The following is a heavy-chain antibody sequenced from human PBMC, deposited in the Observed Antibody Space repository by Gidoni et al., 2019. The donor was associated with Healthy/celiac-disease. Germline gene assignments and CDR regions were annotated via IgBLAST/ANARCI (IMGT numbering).Heavy chain of an antibody. D-gene: IGHD6-19*01. CDR1: GYTFTSYA. J-gene: IGHJ6*02. V-gene: IGHV1-3*01. Sequence: QVQLVQSGAEVKKPGASVKVSCKASGYTFTSYAMHLVRQATGQRREWMGWINAGNGNTKYSQKFQGRVTMTRDTSASTAYRELSSLRSEDTAVYYCARGSGIAVADPAWPYYYYGMDVWGQGTTVTVSS. CDR3: ARGSGIAVADPAWPYYYYGMDV. CDR2: INAGNGNT.